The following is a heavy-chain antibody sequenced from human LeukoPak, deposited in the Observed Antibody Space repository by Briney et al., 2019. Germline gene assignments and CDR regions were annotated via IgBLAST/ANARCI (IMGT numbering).Heavy chain of an antibody. Sequence: PSETLSLTCTVSGGSISSGDYYWSWIRQPPGKRLEWSGYIYYSGSTYYNPSLKSRVTISVDTSKNQFSLKLSSVTAADTAVYYCARGGAAAGITRYNWFDPWGQGTLVTVSS. J-gene: IGHJ5*02. CDR3: ARGGAAAGITRYNWFDP. CDR2: IYYSGST. CDR1: GGSISSGDYY. D-gene: IGHD6-13*01. V-gene: IGHV4-30-4*08.